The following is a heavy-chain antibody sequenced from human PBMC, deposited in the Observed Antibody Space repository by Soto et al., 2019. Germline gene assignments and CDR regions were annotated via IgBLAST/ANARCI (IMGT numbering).Heavy chain of an antibody. Sequence: PGGSLRLSCAASGFTFSGSAVNWVRQASGKGLEWVGRIRSKANSYATAYAASVKGRFTISRDDSKNTAYLQMSSLKNEDTALYYCTTWIVAGTGDDYWGQGTLVTVSS. CDR2: IRSKANSYAT. CDR1: GFTFSGSA. CDR3: TTWIVAGTGDDY. V-gene: IGHV3-73*01. D-gene: IGHD6-19*01. J-gene: IGHJ4*02.